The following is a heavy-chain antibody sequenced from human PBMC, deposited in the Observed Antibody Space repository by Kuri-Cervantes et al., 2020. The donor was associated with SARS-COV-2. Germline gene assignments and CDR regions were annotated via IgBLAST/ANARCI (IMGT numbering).Heavy chain of an antibody. CDR2: INPDGSYT. Sequence: LSLTCAASGFTFSGHWIHWVRQAPGKGLVWASRINPDGSYTNNADSVKGRFTLSRDNAKNMLFLQMNSLRADDTAVYYCVRDGDHWNFDYWGQGTLVTVSS. J-gene: IGHJ4*02. D-gene: IGHD1-1*01. V-gene: IGHV3-74*01. CDR1: GFTFSGHW. CDR3: VRDGDHWNFDY.